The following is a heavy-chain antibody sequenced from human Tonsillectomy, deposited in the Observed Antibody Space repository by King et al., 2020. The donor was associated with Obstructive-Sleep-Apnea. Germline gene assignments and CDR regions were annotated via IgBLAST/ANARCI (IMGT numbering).Heavy chain of an antibody. Sequence: VQLVESGGGLVQPGGSLKLSCAASGFTFSGSVMHWVRQASGNGLEWVGHIRSKAKNYATTYGASVKGRFTISRDDSKNTTYLQMNSLKTEDTAMYYCTLQGFWGQGTLVSVSS. J-gene: IGHJ4*02. V-gene: IGHV3-73*01. CDR2: IRSKAKNYAT. CDR3: TLQGF. CDR1: GFTFSGSV.